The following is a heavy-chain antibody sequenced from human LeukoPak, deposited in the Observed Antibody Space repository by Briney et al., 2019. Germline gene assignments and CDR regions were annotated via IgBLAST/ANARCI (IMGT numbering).Heavy chain of an antibody. J-gene: IGHJ4*02. CDR1: GFSFNTYA. D-gene: IGHD3-22*01. Sequence: GGSLRLSCAASGFSFNTYAMSWVRQAPGKGLEWVSTIYTGGNTYYAASVKGRFTISRDFSKNTVFLHMNSLRAEDTAMYYCARGDDSGYYDYFDYWGQGALVTVSS. CDR3: ARGDDSGYYDYFDY. V-gene: IGHV3-23*05. CDR2: IYTGGNT.